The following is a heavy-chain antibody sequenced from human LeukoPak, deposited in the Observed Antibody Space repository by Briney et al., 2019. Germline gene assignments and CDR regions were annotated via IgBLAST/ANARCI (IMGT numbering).Heavy chain of an antibody. Sequence: SETLSLTCTVSGGSISSSSYYWGWIRQPPGKGLEWIGSIYYSGSTYYNPSLKSRVTMSVDTSKNQFSLKLSSVTAADTAVYYCARAIFGVVIIPVYVWGKGTTVTVSS. D-gene: IGHD3-3*01. CDR3: ARAIFGVVIIPVYV. CDR1: GGSISSSSYY. CDR2: IYYSGST. V-gene: IGHV4-39*01. J-gene: IGHJ6*04.